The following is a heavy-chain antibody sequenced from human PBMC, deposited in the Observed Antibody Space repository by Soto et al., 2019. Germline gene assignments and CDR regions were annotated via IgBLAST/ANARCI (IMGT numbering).Heavy chain of an antibody. J-gene: IGHJ6*03. D-gene: IGHD2-15*01. V-gene: IGHV4-4*02. CDR2: IYHSGST. CDR1: SGSISSSNW. CDR3: ARGRDNYYYYNYMDV. Sequence: PSETLSLTCAVSSGSISSSNWWSWVRQPPGKGLEWIGEIYHSGSTNYNPSLKSRVTISVDTSKNQFSLKLSSVTAADTAVYYCARGRDNYYYYNYMDVWGKGTTVTVSS.